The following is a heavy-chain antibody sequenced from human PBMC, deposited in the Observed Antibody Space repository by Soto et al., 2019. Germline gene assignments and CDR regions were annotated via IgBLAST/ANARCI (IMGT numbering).Heavy chain of an antibody. CDR3: ARQIYGGGSTKPYYYYYGMDV. J-gene: IGHJ6*02. D-gene: IGHD3-16*01. V-gene: IGHV5-51*01. CDR2: IYPGDSET. CDR1: GYSFTSYW. Sequence: PGESLKISCKGSGYSFTSYWIGWVRQMPGKGLEWMGIIYPGDSETRYSPSFQGQVTISADKSISTAYLQWSSLKASDTAMYYCARQIYGGGSTKPYYYYYGMDVWGQGTTVTVSS.